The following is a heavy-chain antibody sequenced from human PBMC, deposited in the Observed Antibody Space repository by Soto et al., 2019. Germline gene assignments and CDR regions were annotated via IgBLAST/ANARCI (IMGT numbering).Heavy chain of an antibody. CDR3: ARGGYDILTGYYMTEYYYYYYGMDV. J-gene: IGHJ6*02. CDR2: IYYSGST. Sequence: SETLSLTCTVSGGSISSGDYYWSWIRQPPGKGLEWIGYIYYSGSTYYNPSLKSRVTISVDTSKNQFSLKLSSVTAADTAVYYCARGGYDILTGYYMTEYYYYYYGMDVWGQGTTVTVSS. V-gene: IGHV4-30-4*01. CDR1: GGSISSGDYY. D-gene: IGHD3-9*01.